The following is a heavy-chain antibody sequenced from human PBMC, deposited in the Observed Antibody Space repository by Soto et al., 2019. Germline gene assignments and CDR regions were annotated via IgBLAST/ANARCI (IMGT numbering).Heavy chain of an antibody. CDR1: GFTFSSYA. CDR2: ISYDGSNK. J-gene: IGHJ6*02. D-gene: IGHD3-3*01. V-gene: IGHV3-30-3*01. Sequence: PGGSLRLSCAASGFTFSSYAMHWVRQAPGKGLEWVAVISYDGSNKYYADSVKGRFTISRDNSKNTLYLQMSSLRAEDTAVYYCARDNAREAFVVVIKTLYLNYGMDVWGQGTTVTVSS. CDR3: ARDNAREAFVVVIKTLYLNYGMDV.